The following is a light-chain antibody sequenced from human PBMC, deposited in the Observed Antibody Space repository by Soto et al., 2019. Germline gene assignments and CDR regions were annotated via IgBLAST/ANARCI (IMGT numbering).Light chain of an antibody. Sequence: EIVMTQSPATLSLSPVVIATLSCRASQSVSIKLAWYQQKPGQAPRLLIYDASNRATGIPARFSGSGSGTDFTLTISSLEPEDFAVYYCQQRSNWPPITFGQGTRLEIK. CDR3: QQRSNWPPIT. J-gene: IGKJ5*01. CDR2: DAS. V-gene: IGKV3-11*01. CDR1: QSVSIK.